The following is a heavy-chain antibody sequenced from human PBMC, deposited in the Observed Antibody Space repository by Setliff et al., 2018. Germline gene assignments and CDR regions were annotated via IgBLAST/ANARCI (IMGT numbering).Heavy chain of an antibody. D-gene: IGHD3-3*01. CDR2: IYYSGST. J-gene: IGHJ6*02. Sequence: ASETLSLTCTVSGGSISSSSYYWGWIRQPPGKGLEWIGSIYYSGSTYYNPSLKSRVTISVDTSKNQFSLKLSSVTAADTAVYYCARVRVVYYYYGMDVWGQGTTVTVSS. CDR3: ARVRVVYYYYGMDV. V-gene: IGHV4-39*07. CDR1: GGSISSSSYY.